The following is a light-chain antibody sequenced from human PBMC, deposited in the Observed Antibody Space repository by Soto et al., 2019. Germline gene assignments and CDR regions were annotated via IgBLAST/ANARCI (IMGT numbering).Light chain of an antibody. CDR2: WDS. V-gene: IGKV4-1*01. Sequence: DIVMTQSPDSLAVSLGERATINCKSSQNVLNRANDKNYIAWYQQKPGQPPKLLIYWDSNRESDFPHRFSGTGSATYFTLSISSLQAGDVAFYFCQQYFNTPLTFGGGTKVEIK. J-gene: IGKJ4*01. CDR3: QQYFNTPLT. CDR1: QNVLNRANDKNY.